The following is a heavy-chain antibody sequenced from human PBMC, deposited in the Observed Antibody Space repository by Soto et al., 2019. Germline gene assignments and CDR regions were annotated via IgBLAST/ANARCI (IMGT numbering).Heavy chain of an antibody. CDR3: AREEWELRSKGFDY. CDR2: ISYDGSNK. CDR1: GFTFSSYA. Sequence: QVQLVESGGGVVQPGRSLRLSCAASGFTFSSYAMHWVRQAPGKGLEWVAVISYDGSNKYYADSVKGRFTISRDNSKNTLYLQMNSMRAEDTAVYYCAREEWELRSKGFDYWGQGTLVTVSS. V-gene: IGHV3-30-3*01. J-gene: IGHJ4*02. D-gene: IGHD1-26*01.